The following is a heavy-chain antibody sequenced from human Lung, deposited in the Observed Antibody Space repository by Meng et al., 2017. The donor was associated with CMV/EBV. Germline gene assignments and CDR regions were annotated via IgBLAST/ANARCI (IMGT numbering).Heavy chain of an antibody. D-gene: IGHD2-2*02. CDR3: IGYCSSTRCYKYYYDMDV. J-gene: IGHJ6*01. Sequence: SETLSLXXTVSGGSITSSSYYWGWIRQPPGKGLEWIGSIYYSGSTYYNPSLKSRVTISVDTSKKQFSLKLSSVTAADTAVYYGIGYCSSTRCYKYYYDMDVWGQRTTVTVSS. CDR2: IYYSGST. CDR1: GGSITSSSYY. V-gene: IGHV4-39*01.